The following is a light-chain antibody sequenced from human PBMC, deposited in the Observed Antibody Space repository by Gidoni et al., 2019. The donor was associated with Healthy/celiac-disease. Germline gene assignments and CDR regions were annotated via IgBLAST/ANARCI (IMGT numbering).Light chain of an antibody. Sequence: DIQMTQSPSSLSASVGDRVTITCQASQDISNYLNWYQQKPGKAPKLLIYDASNLETGVPSRFSGSGSGTDFTFTISSLQPEDIATYYCKQYWTFGQGTKVEIK. CDR2: DAS. CDR3: KQYWT. J-gene: IGKJ1*01. V-gene: IGKV1-33*01. CDR1: QDISNY.